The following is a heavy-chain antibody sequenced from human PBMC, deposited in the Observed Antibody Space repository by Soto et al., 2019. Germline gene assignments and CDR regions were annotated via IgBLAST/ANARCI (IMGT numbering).Heavy chain of an antibody. Sequence: QVQLVQSGAEVKKPGASVKVSCKASGYTFTNYGISWVRQAPGQGLEGMGWINPNNNGHTNSAQNLPDRITLTTYTSTTTAYMELRSLRSDDTAVYYCATDRGMSPPDTFDDWGQGTLLIVSS. J-gene: IGHJ4*02. D-gene: IGHD3-10*01. CDR3: ATDRGMSPPDTFDD. CDR2: INPNNNGHT. V-gene: IGHV1-18*01. CDR1: GYTFTNYG.